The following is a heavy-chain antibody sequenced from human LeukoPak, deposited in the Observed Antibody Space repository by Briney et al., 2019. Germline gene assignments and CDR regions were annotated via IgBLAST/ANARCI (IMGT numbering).Heavy chain of an antibody. CDR2: INPTSGVT. CDR3: ARDIKWSRDY. D-gene: IGHD1-26*01. J-gene: IGHJ4*02. V-gene: IGHV1-2*02. Sequence: GASVKVSCKASGYTFIGYYIHWVRHAPGQGLEWMGWINPTSGVTNYAQKFQGRVTMTRDTSISTAYMELSRLTSDDTAVYYCARDIKWSRDYWGQGTLVTVSS. CDR1: GYTFIGYY.